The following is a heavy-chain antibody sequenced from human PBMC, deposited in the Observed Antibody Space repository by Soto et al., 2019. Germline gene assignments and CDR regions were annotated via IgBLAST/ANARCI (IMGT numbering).Heavy chain of an antibody. J-gene: IGHJ6*02. D-gene: IGHD2-15*01. CDR1: GYSISSSNW. CDR3: ARGRVVVVAATPYYYYGMDV. V-gene: IGHV4-28*01. Sequence: SETLSLTCAVSGYSISSSNWWGWIRQPPGKGLEWIGYIYYSGTTYYNPSLKSRVTMSVDTSKNQFSLKLTSVTAVDTAVYYCARGRVVVVAATPYYYYGMDVWGQGTTVT. CDR2: IYYSGTT.